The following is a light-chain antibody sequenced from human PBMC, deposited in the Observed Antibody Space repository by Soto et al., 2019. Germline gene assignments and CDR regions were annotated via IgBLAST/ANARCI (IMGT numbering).Light chain of an antibody. J-gene: IGKJ3*01. Sequence: EIVLTQSPATLSLSPGERATLSCRASQSIGGNLAWYQQKPGQAPRLLIYDASNRATGIPARFSGKGSGTDFTLTISSLEPEDFAVYYGQQRSNGPLFTFGPGTKVDIK. V-gene: IGKV3-11*01. CDR2: DAS. CDR3: QQRSNGPLFT. CDR1: QSIGGN.